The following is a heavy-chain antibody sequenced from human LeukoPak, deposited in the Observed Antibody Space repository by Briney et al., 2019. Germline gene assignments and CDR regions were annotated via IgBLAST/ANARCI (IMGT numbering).Heavy chain of an antibody. CDR3: ARVFDSSGYYYYYYYMDV. CDR2: ISAYNGNT. CDR1: GYTFTSYG. J-gene: IGHJ6*03. D-gene: IGHD3-22*01. V-gene: IGHV1-18*01. Sequence: GASVKVSCKASGYTFTSYGISWVRQAPGQGLEWMGWISAYNGNTNYAQKLQGRVTMTTDTSTSTAYMELRSLRSDDTAEYYCARVFDSSGYYYYYYYMDVWGKGTTVTVSS.